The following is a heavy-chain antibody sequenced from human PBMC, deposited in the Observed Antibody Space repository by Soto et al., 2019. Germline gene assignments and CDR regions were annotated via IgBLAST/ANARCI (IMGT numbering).Heavy chain of an antibody. V-gene: IGHV1-8*02. Sequence: ASVKVSCKSSGYTFTSYGISWVRQATGQGLEWMGWMSANSGNTGYAQKFQGRVTMTRNTSISTAYMELSSLRSEDTAVYYCARWDYGETTGYWGQGTLVTVSS. CDR1: GYTFTSYG. J-gene: IGHJ4*02. D-gene: IGHD4-17*01. CDR2: MSANSGNT. CDR3: ARWDYGETTGY.